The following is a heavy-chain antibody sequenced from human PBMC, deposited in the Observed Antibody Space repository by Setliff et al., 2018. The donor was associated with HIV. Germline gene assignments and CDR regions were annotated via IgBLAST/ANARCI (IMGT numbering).Heavy chain of an antibody. D-gene: IGHD2-15*01. Sequence: LSLTCPVSGDSITTGVYYWGWIRQPPGKGLEWIGSIYYSGSTYYNPSLKSRATISVDTSKTQVSLKLSSVTAADTAVYYCARDRGYCSGGSCYSRNYYYYYMDVWGKGTTVTAP. CDR1: GDSITTGVYY. J-gene: IGHJ6*03. V-gene: IGHV4-39*02. CDR3: ARDRGYCSGGSCYSRNYYYYYMDV. CDR2: IYYSGST.